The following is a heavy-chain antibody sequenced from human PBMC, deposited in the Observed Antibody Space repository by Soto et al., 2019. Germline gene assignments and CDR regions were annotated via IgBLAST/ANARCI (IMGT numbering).Heavy chain of an antibody. CDR2: IYYSGST. Sequence: SETLSLTCTVSGGSISSHYWSWIRQPPGQGLEWIGYIYYSGSTNYNTSLKSRVTISVDTSKNQFSLRLSSVTAADTAGYFCARLDASDHSFTSGGRGALVPFS. J-gene: IGHJ4*02. V-gene: IGHV4-59*08. CDR3: ARLDASDHSFTS. CDR1: GGSISSHY. D-gene: IGHD2-15*01.